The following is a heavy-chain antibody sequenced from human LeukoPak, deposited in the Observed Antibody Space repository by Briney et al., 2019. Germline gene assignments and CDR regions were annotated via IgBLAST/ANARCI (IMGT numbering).Heavy chain of an antibody. CDR1: GFTFSDYY. Sequence: GGSLRLSCAASGFTFSDYYMSWIRQAPGKGLEWVSYISSSGSTIYYADSVKGRFTISRDNAKNSLYLQMNSLRAEDTAVYYCARAVKPELCYYMDVWGKGTTVTVSS. D-gene: IGHD2-21*01. CDR3: ARAVKPELCYYMDV. CDR2: ISSSGSTI. J-gene: IGHJ6*03. V-gene: IGHV3-11*04.